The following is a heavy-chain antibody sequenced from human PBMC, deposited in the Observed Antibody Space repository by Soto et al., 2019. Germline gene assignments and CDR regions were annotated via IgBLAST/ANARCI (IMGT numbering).Heavy chain of an antibody. CDR3: AHRRSNGWYDFDY. J-gene: IGHJ4*02. V-gene: IGHV2-5*02. Sequence: QITLKESGPTLVKPTQTLTLTCTFSGFSLSTNDVGVGWIRQPPGEALEWLALIYWDADKRYSPSLKSRLNLPKETSQNQVVLTMTHMDPADTATYYCAHRRSNGWYDFDYWGQGTLVTVSS. CDR2: IYWDADK. D-gene: IGHD6-19*01. CDR1: GFSLSTNDVG.